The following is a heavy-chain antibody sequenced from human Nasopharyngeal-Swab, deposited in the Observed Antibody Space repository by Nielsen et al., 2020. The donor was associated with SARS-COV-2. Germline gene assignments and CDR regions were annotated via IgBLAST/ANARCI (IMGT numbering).Heavy chain of an antibody. V-gene: IGHV3-73*01. Sequence: VRQMPGKGLEWVGRIGDKDHNYATTYGASVQGRFTISRDDSKNMAFLQMDSLKTEDTALYSCTTDFYFDYWGQGTLVTVSS. CDR2: IGDKDHNYAT. J-gene: IGHJ4*02. CDR3: TTDFYFDY.